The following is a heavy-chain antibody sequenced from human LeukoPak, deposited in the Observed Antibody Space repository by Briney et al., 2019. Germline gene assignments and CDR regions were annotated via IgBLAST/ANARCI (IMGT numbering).Heavy chain of an antibody. CDR2: VSSHNNYA. V-gene: IGHV1-18*04. Sequence: ASVKVSCKASGYNFLNYGVAWVRQAPGQGLEWIGWVSSHNNYANYAQIFQDRVTMTTDTSTSTAYMELRSLRSDDTAVYYCARGPTYYYDSSGYADDYWGQGTLVTVSS. CDR3: ARGPTYYYDSSGYADDY. CDR1: GYNFLNYG. J-gene: IGHJ4*02. D-gene: IGHD3-22*01.